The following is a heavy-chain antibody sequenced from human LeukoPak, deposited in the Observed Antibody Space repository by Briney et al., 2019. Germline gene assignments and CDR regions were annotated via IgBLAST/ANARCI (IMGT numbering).Heavy chain of an antibody. Sequence: SETLSLTCTVSGGSITRGNCFWTWIRQHPGKGLEWIGYISYSGSPYYNPSLQSRVTISSDMSKNQFSLKLSSVTAADTAVYYCATDHLAAAGYNWFDPWGQGTLVTVSS. CDR1: GGSITRGNCF. CDR3: ATDHLAAAGYNWFDP. J-gene: IGHJ5*02. D-gene: IGHD6-13*01. CDR2: ISYSGSP. V-gene: IGHV4-31*03.